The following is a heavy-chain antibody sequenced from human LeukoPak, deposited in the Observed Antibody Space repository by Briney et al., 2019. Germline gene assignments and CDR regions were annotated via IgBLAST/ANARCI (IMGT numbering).Heavy chain of an antibody. J-gene: IGHJ5*02. CDR1: GFIFSNYG. D-gene: IGHD4-17*01. Sequence: GGSLRLSCAASGFIFSNYGMNWVRQAPGKGLERVSYISSSSSTIYYADSVKGRFTISRDNAKNSLYLQMNSLRAEDTAVYYCARETVYGDYVGWFDPWGQGTLVTVSS. CDR3: ARETVYGDYVGWFDP. V-gene: IGHV3-48*01. CDR2: ISSSSSTI.